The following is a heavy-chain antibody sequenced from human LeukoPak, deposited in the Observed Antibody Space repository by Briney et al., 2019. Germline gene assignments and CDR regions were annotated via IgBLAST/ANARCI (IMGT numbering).Heavy chain of an antibody. V-gene: IGHV4-61*08. Sequence: PSETLSLTCTVSGGSISSGGYYWSWIRQPPGKGLEWIGYIYYSGSTNYNPSLKSRVTISVDTSKNQFSLKLSSVTAADTAVYYCARGDYDSSGYHLFDYWGQGTLVTVSS. D-gene: IGHD3-22*01. CDR1: GGSISSGGYY. J-gene: IGHJ4*02. CDR3: ARGDYDSSGYHLFDY. CDR2: IYYSGST.